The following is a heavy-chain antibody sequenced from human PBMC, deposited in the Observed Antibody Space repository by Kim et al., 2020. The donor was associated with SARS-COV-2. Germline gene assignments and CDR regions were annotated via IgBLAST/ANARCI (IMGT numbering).Heavy chain of an antibody. Sequence: GGSLRLSCTASGFTISSYEMNWVRQAPGKVLEWVSYIIGSGTTIYYADSVRGRFTISRDNDKNSLFLQMNILRAEDTAVYYCARGPNYSPFDYWGQGTLVTVSS. D-gene: IGHD4-4*01. J-gene: IGHJ4*02. CDR3: ARGPNYSPFDY. CDR1: GFTISSYE. CDR2: IIGSGTTI. V-gene: IGHV3-48*03.